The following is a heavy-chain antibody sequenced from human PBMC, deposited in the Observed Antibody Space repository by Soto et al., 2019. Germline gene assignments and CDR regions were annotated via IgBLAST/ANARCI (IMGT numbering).Heavy chain of an antibody. D-gene: IGHD1-26*01. CDR3: ARVPSTTLGISYYYYMDV. CDR2: IYYSGST. CDR1: GGSISSYY. Sequence: SETLSLTCTVSGGSISSYYWSWIRQPPGKGLEWIGYIYYSGSTNYNPSLKSRVTISVDTSKNQFSLKLSSVTAADTAVYYCARVPSTTLGISYYYYMDVWGKGTTVTVSS. J-gene: IGHJ6*03. V-gene: IGHV4-59*01.